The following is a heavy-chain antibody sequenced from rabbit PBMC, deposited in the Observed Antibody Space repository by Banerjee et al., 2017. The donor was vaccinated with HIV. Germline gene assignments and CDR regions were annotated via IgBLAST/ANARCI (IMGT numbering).Heavy chain of an antibody. CDR3: ARGYANYNDYYISRLDL. J-gene: IGHJ3*01. D-gene: IGHD1-1*01. V-gene: IGHV1S40*01. CDR2: IYAGSSGTT. Sequence: QSLEESGGDLVKPGASLTLTCTASGFSFSSSYCMCWVRQAPGKGLEWIACIYAGSSGTTYYASWAKGRFTISKTSSTTVTLQVTSLTAADTATYFCARGYANYNDYYISRLDLWGPGTLVTVS. CDR1: GFSFSSSYC.